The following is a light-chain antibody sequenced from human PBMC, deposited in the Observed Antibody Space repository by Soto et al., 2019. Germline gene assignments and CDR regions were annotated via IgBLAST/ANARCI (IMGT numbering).Light chain of an antibody. J-gene: IGKJ2*01. Sequence: EIVLTQSPGTLSLSPGERATLSCRASQSVSSNYLAWYQQKPGQTPRLLIYVASSRATGIPDRFSGSGSGTDFTLTIIRLEPEDFAVYYCQQYGSSPYTFGQGIKLEIK. CDR3: QQYGSSPYT. V-gene: IGKV3-20*01. CDR1: QSVSSNY. CDR2: VAS.